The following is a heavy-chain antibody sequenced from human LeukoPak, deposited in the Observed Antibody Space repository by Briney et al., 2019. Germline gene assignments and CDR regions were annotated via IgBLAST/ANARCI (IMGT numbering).Heavy chain of an antibody. CDR3: ARDSPDSSGYLDY. CDR2: IIPIFGTA. D-gene: IGHD3-22*01. CDR1: GGTFSSYA. V-gene: IGHV1-69*13. Sequence: SVKVSSKASGGTFSSYAISWVRQAPGQGLEWMGGIIPIFGTANYAQKFQGRVTITADESTSTAYMELSSLRSEDTAVYYCARDSPDSSGYLDYWGQGTLVTVSS. J-gene: IGHJ4*02.